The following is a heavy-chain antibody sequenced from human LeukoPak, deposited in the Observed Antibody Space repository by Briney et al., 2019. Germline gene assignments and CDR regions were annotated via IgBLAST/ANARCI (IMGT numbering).Heavy chain of an antibody. CDR1: GYTFTGYN. J-gene: IGHJ4*02. V-gene: IGHV1-2*06. CDR2: INPNSGGT. D-gene: IGHD3-10*01. Sequence: GASVKVSCKASGYTFTGYNMHWVRQAPGQGLEWMGLINPNSGGTNYAQKFQGRVTMTRATSISTAYMDLSRLSSDATAVYYCTRGKRYYRSGTPPDYWGQGTLVTVSS. CDR3: TRGKRYYRSGTPPDY.